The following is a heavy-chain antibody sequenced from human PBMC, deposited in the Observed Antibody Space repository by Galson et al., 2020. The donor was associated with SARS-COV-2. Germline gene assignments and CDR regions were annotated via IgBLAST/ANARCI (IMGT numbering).Heavy chain of an antibody. Sequence: SETLSLTCTVSGGSMRSSSYFWGWIRQPPGEGLEWIGSIYYSGSAYYNPSLKSRVSISVDTSKNQFSLTLTSVTAADTAVYYCVKTIGVAGTRGSDIWGQGTMVTVSS. CDR1: GGSMRSSSYF. V-gene: IGHV4-39*01. CDR2: IYYSGSA. CDR3: VKTIGVAGTRGSDI. D-gene: IGHD6-19*01. J-gene: IGHJ3*02.